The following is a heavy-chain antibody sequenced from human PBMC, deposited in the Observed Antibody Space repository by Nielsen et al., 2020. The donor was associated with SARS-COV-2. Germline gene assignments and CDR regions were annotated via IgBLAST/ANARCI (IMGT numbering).Heavy chain of an antibody. CDR2: ISYDGSNK. Sequence: VRQMPGKGLEWVAVISYDGSNKYYADSVKGRFTISRDNSKNTLYLQMNSLRAEDTAVYYCARSKGLYEQLVRYYGMDVWGQGTTVTVSS. D-gene: IGHD6-6*01. CDR3: ARSKGLYEQLVRYYGMDV. J-gene: IGHJ6*02. V-gene: IGHV3-33*05.